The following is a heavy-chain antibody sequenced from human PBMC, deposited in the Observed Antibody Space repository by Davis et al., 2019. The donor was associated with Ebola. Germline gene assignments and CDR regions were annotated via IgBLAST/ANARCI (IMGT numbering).Heavy chain of an antibody. CDR2: ISGSGGST. CDR3: ARAGFRELFSYGMDV. D-gene: IGHD3-10*01. CDR1: GFTFSSYA. Sequence: GGSLKISCAASGFTFSSYAMSWVRQAPGKGLEWVSAISGSGGSTYYADSVKGRFTISRDNAKNSLYLQMNSLRAEDTAVYYCARAGFRELFSYGMDVWGQGTTVTVSS. J-gene: IGHJ6*02. V-gene: IGHV3-23*01.